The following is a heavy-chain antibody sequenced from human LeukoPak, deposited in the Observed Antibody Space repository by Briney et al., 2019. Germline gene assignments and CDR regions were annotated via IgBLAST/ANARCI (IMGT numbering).Heavy chain of an antibody. D-gene: IGHD6-6*01. CDR2: IWYDGTKT. CDR1: GFSLSTNG. CDR3: AKTRGYSSSSFDY. J-gene: IGHJ4*02. Sequence: PGGSLRLSCAASGFSLSTNGMHWVRQAPGKGLEWVAIIWYDGTKTYYADSVRGRFTISRDNSKNTLYLQMNSLRVEDTAVYYCAKTRGYSSSSFDYWGQGILVTVSS. V-gene: IGHV3-33*06.